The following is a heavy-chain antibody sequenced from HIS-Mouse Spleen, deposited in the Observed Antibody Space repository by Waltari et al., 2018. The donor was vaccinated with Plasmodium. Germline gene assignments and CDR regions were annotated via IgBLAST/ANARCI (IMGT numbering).Heavy chain of an antibody. J-gene: IGHJ4*02. CDR1: GGSIISSSYY. CDR2: ISYSGST. Sequence: QLQLQESGPGLVQPSATLSLTCTVPGGSIISSSYYWGWIRQPTGKVLEWIGSISYSGSTYYNPSLKSRVTISVDTSKYQFSLKLSSVTAADTAVYYCARDRITGTSYFDYWGQGTLVTVSS. CDR3: ARDRITGTSYFDY. D-gene: IGHD1-7*01. V-gene: IGHV4-39*07.